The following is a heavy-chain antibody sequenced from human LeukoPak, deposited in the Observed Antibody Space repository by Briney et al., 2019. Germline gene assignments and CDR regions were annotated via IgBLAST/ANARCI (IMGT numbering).Heavy chain of an antibody. Sequence: SETLSLTCTVSGGPISSSSYYWGWIRQPPGKGLEWIGNIYYSGSTYYNPSLKSRVTISVDTSKNQFSLKLSSVTAADTAVYYCASGYDNSGYYYVPDYWGQGTLVTVSS. CDR3: ASGYDNSGYYYVPDY. CDR2: IYYSGST. V-gene: IGHV4-39*01. D-gene: IGHD3-22*01. J-gene: IGHJ4*02. CDR1: GGPISSSSYY.